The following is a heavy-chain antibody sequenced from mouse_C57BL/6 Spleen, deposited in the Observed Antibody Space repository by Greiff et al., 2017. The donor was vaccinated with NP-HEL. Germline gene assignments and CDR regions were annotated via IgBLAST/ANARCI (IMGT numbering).Heavy chain of an antibody. V-gene: IGHV1-82*01. CDR3: AREKNYYGSRDYFDY. D-gene: IGHD1-1*01. CDR2: IYPGDGDT. Sequence: VQVVESGPELVKPGASVKISCKASGYAFSSSWMNWVKQRPGKGLEWIGRIYPGDGDTNYNGKFKGKATLTADKSSSTAYMQLSSLTSEDSAVYCCAREKNYYGSRDYFDYWGQGTTLTVSS. J-gene: IGHJ2*01. CDR1: GYAFSSSW.